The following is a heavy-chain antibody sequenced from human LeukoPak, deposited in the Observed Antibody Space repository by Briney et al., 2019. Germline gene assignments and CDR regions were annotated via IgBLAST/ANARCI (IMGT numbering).Heavy chain of an antibody. V-gene: IGHV3-23*01. D-gene: IGHD4-23*01. J-gene: IGHJ4*02. CDR2: ISGSGGNT. Sequence: GGSLRLSCAASGFTFSNYDMSWVRQAPGKGLEWVSAISGSGGNTYYADPVKGRFTISRDNSKNTLYLQMNNLRAEDTAVYYCAKDLLRWSFDYWGQGSLVTVSS. CDR1: GFTFSNYD. CDR3: AKDLLRWSFDY.